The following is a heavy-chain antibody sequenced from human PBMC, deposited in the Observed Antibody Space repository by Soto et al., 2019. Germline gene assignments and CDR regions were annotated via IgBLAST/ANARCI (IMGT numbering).Heavy chain of an antibody. CDR3: TRTSNSGGY. CDR1: GDSISRGAHY. V-gene: IGHV4-31*03. CDR2: IHYSGRT. Sequence: QVQLQESGPGLVKPSQTLSLICTVSGDSISRGAHYWSWMRQLPGKGLEWIGYIHYSGRTHYNPSLETRVTISADMSDNQFSLKLSSVTAADTAVYFCTRTSNSGGYWGQGTLVTVSS. J-gene: IGHJ4*02. D-gene: IGHD1-26*01.